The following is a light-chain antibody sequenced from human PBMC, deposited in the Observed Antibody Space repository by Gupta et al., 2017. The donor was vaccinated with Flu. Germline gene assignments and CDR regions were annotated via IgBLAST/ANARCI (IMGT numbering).Light chain of an antibody. Sequence: DIQMTQSPSTLSASVGDRVTITCRASQSISSWLAWYQQKPGKAPKLLIHKASSLKSGVPSRFSGSGSGTEFTLTISILQPDDFATYYCQQYNRYSWTFGQGTKVEIK. J-gene: IGKJ1*01. V-gene: IGKV1-5*03. CDR2: KAS. CDR3: QQYNRYSWT. CDR1: QSISSW.